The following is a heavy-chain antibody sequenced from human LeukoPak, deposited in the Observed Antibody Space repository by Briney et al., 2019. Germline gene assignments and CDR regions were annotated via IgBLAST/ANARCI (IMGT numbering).Heavy chain of an antibody. J-gene: IGHJ4*02. V-gene: IGHV4-59*12. CDR2: IQSSGRT. CDR3: ARDSNSGYDFDY. Sequence: SETLSLTCSVSGGSISSYYWSWLRQPPGKGLEWIGFIQSSGRTNCNPSLKSRVTISVDMSENQFSLRLNSMTAADTAVYYCARDSNSGYDFDYWGQGTLVTVSS. CDR1: GGSISSYY. D-gene: IGHD5-12*01.